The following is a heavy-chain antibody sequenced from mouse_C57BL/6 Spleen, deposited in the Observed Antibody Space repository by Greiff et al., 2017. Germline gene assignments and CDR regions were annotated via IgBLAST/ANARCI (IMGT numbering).Heavy chain of an antibody. Sequence: QVQLKESGAELAKPGASVKLSCKASGYTFTSYWITWVKQRPGQGLEWIGDIYPGSGSTNYNEKFKSKATLTVDTSSSTAYMQLSSLTSEDSAVYYCARWDYDAMDYWGQGTSVTVSS. CDR1: GYTFTSYW. V-gene: IGHV1-55*01. J-gene: IGHJ4*01. CDR2: IYPGSGST. CDR3: ARWDYDAMDY.